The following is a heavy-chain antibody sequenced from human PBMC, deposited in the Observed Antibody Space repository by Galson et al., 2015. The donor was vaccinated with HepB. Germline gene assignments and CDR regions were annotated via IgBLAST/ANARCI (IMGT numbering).Heavy chain of an antibody. Sequence: SVKVSCKASGYTFTSYGISWVRQAPGQGLEWMGWISAYNGNTNYAQKLQGRVTTTTDTSTSTAYMELGSLRSDDTAVYYCARAGTAMVTSYYMDVWGKGTTVTVSS. CDR2: ISAYNGNT. V-gene: IGHV1-18*01. J-gene: IGHJ6*03. CDR3: ARAGTAMVTSYYMDV. CDR1: GYTFTSYG. D-gene: IGHD5-18*01.